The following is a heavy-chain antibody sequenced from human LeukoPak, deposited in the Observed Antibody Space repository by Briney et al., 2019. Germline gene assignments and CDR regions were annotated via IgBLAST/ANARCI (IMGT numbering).Heavy chain of an antibody. D-gene: IGHD4-17*01. V-gene: IGHV4-59*01. J-gene: IGHJ4*02. CDR1: GGSISSYY. Sequence: SETLSLTCTVSGGSISSYYWSWIRQPPGKGLEWIGYIYYSGSTNYNPSLKSRVTISVDTSKNQFPLKLSSVTAADTAVYYCARGLLDAYGDYFFDYWGQGTLVTVSS. CDR3: ARGLLDAYGDYFFDY. CDR2: IYYSGST.